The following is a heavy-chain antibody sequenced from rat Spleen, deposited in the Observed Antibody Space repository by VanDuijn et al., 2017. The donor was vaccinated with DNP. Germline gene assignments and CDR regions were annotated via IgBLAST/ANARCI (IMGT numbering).Heavy chain of an antibody. J-gene: IGHJ2*01. CDR3: ARSDYGSSPDY. D-gene: IGHD1-3*01. Sequence: QVQLKESGPGLVQPSQTLSLTCTVSGFSLTTYGVSWIRQSPGKGLEWIGAIWSSGPTAYNSALTSRLSISRDTSKSQVFLEMDSLQTEDTAMYFCARSDYGSSPDYWGQGVMVTVSS. CDR1: GFSLTTYG. V-gene: IGHV2-16*01. CDR2: IWSSGPT.